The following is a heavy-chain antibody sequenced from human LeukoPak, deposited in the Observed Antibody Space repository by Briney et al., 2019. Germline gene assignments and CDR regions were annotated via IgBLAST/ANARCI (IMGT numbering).Heavy chain of an antibody. V-gene: IGHV1-2*02. CDR1: GYTFTGYY. J-gene: IGHJ4*02. D-gene: IGHD6-13*01. Sequence: ASVKVSCKASGYTFTGYYMHWVRQAPGQGLEWMGWINPNSGGTNYAQKFQGRVTMTRDTSISTAYMELSRLRSDDTAVYYCARDRVIRKGYSSSWYWFGYWGQGTLVTVSS. CDR3: ARDRVIRKGYSSSWYWFGY. CDR2: INPNSGGT.